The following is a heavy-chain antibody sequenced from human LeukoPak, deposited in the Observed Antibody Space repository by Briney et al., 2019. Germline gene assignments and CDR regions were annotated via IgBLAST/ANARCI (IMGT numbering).Heavy chain of an antibody. V-gene: IGHV1-2*02. D-gene: IGHD3-22*01. CDR2: ISPKTGGT. J-gene: IGHJ6*03. CDR1: GYTFTDYY. Sequence: ASVKVSCKASGYTFTDYYIHWVRQAPGQGFEWMGWISPKTGGTNYAQRFQGRVTMTRDTSISTAYMELSSLRSEDTAVYYCARRYDSSKNYYYYYMDVWGKGTTVTISS. CDR3: ARRYDSSKNYYYYYMDV.